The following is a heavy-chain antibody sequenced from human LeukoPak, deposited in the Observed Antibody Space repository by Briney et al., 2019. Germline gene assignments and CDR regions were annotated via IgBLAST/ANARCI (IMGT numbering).Heavy chain of an antibody. V-gene: IGHV3-53*04. D-gene: IGHD4-23*01. J-gene: IGHJ4*02. CDR3: ARGATVVTLDY. CDR2: IYSGGST. CDR1: GFTVSSNY. Sequence: GGSLRLSCAASGFTVSSNYMSWVRPAPGKELEWVSVIYSGGSTYYADSVKGRFTISRHNSKNTLYLQMNSLRAEDTAVYYCARGATVVTLDYWGQGTLVTVSS.